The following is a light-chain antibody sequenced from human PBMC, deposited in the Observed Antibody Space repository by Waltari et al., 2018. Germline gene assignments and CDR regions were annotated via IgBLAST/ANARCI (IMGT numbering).Light chain of an antibody. CDR2: AAS. Sequence: AIRITQSPSSLSASTGDTVTLTCRASQGISTYLAWHQQKPGKAPKLLIYAASTLQSGVPSRFSGSGSGTDFTLTISCLQSEDFATYYCQQYYSYPRTFGQGTKVEI. CDR3: QQYYSYPRT. CDR1: QGISTY. J-gene: IGKJ1*01. V-gene: IGKV1-8*01.